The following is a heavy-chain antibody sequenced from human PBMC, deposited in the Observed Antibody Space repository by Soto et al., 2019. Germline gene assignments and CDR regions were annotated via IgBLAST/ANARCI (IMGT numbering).Heavy chain of an antibody. J-gene: IGHJ4*02. D-gene: IGHD6-6*01. CDR3: ASYSYSSSSFVVY. V-gene: IGHV3-48*03. CDR2: IRSSDSLI. CDR1: GFTFSDYE. Sequence: EVQLVESGGGLVQPGGSLRLSCAASGFTFSDYEMNWVRQARGKGLEWISYIRSSDSLIYYADSVKGRFTISRDNAKNSLYLQMNSLRVEDTAVYYCASYSYSSSSFVVYWGQGTLVTVSS.